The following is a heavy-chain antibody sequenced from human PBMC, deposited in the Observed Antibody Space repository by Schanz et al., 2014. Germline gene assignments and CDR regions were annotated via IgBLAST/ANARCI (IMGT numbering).Heavy chain of an antibody. CDR2: ISYDGSDK. V-gene: IGHV3-30*18. CDR3: AKDRGGDYEVSYYYGMDV. J-gene: IGHJ6*02. Sequence: QVQLVESGGGVVQPGRSLRLSCAASGFTFSSYGMHWVRQAPGKGLEWVAVISYDGSDKFYADSVKGRFTISRDNSNNPLSLQMNSLRNEDTAVYYCAKDRGGDYEVSYYYGMDVWGQGTTVTVSS. D-gene: IGHD4-17*01. CDR1: GFTFSSYG.